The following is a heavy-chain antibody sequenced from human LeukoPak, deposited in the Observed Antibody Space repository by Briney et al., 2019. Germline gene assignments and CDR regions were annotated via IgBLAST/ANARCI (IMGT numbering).Heavy chain of an antibody. CDR3: ARDRSGYMDV. V-gene: IGHV4-59*01. CDR1: DDSITMYY. Sequence: SETLSLTCSVSDDSITMYYWTWIRQPPGKGLEWIGYIYYSGSTNYNPSLKSRVTISVDTSKNQFSLKLSSVTAADTAVYYCARDRSGYMDVWGKGTTVTISS. CDR2: IYYSGST. J-gene: IGHJ6*03.